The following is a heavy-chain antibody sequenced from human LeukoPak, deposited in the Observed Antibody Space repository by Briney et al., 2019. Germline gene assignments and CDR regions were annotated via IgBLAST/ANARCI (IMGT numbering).Heavy chain of an antibody. Sequence: GGSLRLSCAASGFTFSSSAMSWVRQAPGKGLEWVAAISDTGRLSYCADSVNGRFTISRDNSKNTLSLQMNSLRAADTAVYYCAKASAAGRPYYFDSWGQGTLVTVSS. CDR2: ISDTGRLS. CDR1: GFTFSSSA. J-gene: IGHJ4*02. CDR3: AKASAAGRPYYFDS. D-gene: IGHD6-25*01. V-gene: IGHV3-23*01.